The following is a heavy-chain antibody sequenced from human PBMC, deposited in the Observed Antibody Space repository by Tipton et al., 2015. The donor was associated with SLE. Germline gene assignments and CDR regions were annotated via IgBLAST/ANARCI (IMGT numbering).Heavy chain of an antibody. V-gene: IGHV4-59*11. CDR2: MYHSGST. CDR1: GGSIRSHY. CDR3: ARGWYSRNWEWWFDP. J-gene: IGHJ5*02. Sequence: TLSLTCTVSGGSIRSHYWSWIRQPPGKGLEWIGYMYHSGSTKYNPSLKSRVTISLDTSKNQVSLKLNSVTAADTAVYYCARGWYSRNWEWWFDPWGQGTLVTVSS. D-gene: IGHD6-13*01.